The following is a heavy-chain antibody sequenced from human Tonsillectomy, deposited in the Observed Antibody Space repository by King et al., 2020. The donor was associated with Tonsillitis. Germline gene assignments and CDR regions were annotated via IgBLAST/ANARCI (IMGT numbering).Heavy chain of an antibody. D-gene: IGHD3-22*01. J-gene: IGHJ2*01. CDR2: IFYNGNT. Sequence: QLQESGPGLVKPSETLSLTCTVSGGSINDHYWSWIRQPPGKGLEWIGYIFYNGNTNYNSSLKSRVTISVDTSKNQFSLKLSSVTAADTAVYYCASAGFSGSYSWYFDLWSHGTLVTVSS. CDR3: ASAGFSGSYSWYFDL. V-gene: IGHV4-59*08. CDR1: GGSINDHY.